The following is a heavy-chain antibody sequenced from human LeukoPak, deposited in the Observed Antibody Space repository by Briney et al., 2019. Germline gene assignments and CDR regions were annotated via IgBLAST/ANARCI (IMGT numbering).Heavy chain of an antibody. CDR2: ISSSSSYI. D-gene: IGHD2-2*01. Sequence: PGGSLRLSCAASGFTFSSYSMNWVRQAPGKGLEWGSSISSSSSYIYYADSVKGRFTISRDNAKNSLYLQMNSLTAEDTAVYYCARVLVPGSPNWFDPWGQGTLVTVSS. V-gene: IGHV3-21*01. J-gene: IGHJ5*02. CDR1: GFTFSSYS. CDR3: ARVLVPGSPNWFDP.